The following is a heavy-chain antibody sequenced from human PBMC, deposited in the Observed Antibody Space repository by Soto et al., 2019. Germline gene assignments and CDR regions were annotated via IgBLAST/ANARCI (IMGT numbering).Heavy chain of an antibody. CDR1: GFTFSIFA. CDR3: ARVEQWLYIAKY. V-gene: IGHV3-30*09. J-gene: IGHJ4*02. CDR2: ISDDGSNK. D-gene: IGHD6-19*01. Sequence: PRGSLRLSCAVSGFTFSIFAMHLVRQAPGKGLEWVALISDDGSNKYYADSVKGRFAISRDNSKNTLYRQMNSLRGEDTAVYSCARVEQWLYIAKYWGQGTMVTVSS.